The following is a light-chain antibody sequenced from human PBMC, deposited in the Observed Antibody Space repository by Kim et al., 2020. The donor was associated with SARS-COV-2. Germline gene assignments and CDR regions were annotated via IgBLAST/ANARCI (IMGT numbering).Light chain of an antibody. CDR3: ASWDDSLGAWV. V-gene: IGLV1-47*02. J-gene: IGLJ3*02. CDR2: AND. CDR1: SSNIGSKN. Sequence: ELTQPPSASGTPGQRVTISCFGSSSNIGSKNVYWYQQLPGTAPRLLIYANDQRPSGVPDRLSGSRSGTSASLAISGLRSEDEADYYCASWDDSLGAWV.